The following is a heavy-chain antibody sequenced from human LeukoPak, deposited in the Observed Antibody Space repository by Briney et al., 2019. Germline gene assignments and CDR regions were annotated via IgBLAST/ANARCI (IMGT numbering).Heavy chain of an antibody. CDR2: MNPNSGNT. Sequence: ASVKVSCKASGYTFTSYDINWVRQATGLGLEWMGWMNPNSGNTGYAQKFQGRVTMTRNTSISTAYMELSSLRSEDTAVYYCARKNVAAAGRNWFDPWGQGTLVTASS. J-gene: IGHJ5*02. V-gene: IGHV1-8*01. CDR1: GYTFTSYD. D-gene: IGHD6-13*01. CDR3: ARKNVAAAGRNWFDP.